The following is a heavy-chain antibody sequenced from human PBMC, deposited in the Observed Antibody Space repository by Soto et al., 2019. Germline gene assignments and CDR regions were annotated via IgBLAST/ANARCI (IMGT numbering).Heavy chain of an antibody. CDR1: GYTFTSYA. CDR3: ARAVAVIFIPDY. CDR2: INAGNGNT. V-gene: IGHV1-3*01. D-gene: IGHD6-19*01. J-gene: IGHJ4*02. Sequence: ASVKVSCKASGYTFTSYAMHWVRQAPGQRLEWMGWINAGNGNTKYSQKFQGRVTITRDTSASTAYMELSSLRSEDAVVYYCARAVAVIFIPDYWGQGTLVTVSS.